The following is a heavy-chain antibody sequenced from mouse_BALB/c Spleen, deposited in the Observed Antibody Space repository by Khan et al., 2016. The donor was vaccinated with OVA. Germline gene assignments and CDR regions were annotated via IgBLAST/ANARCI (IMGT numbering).Heavy chain of an antibody. CDR1: GFSLTSYG. CDR2: IWSDGHT. V-gene: IGHV2-6-1*01. D-gene: IGHD2-1*01. Sequence: QVQLKESGPGLVAPSQSLSITCTISGFSLTSYGVHWVRQPPGKGLEWLVVIWSDGHTTYNSALKSRLSISKDNSKSQVFLKMNSLQTDDPAMDYCARHGYYGNYGPYFDVWGAGTTVTVSS. CDR3: ARHGYYGNYGPYFDV. J-gene: IGHJ1*01.